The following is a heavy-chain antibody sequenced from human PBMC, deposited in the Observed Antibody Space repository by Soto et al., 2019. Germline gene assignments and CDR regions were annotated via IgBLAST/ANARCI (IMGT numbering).Heavy chain of an antibody. CDR3: ATKVRYLHWVFDS. V-gene: IGHV1-69*13. J-gene: IGHJ4*02. CDR1: GGTFTNSA. D-gene: IGHD3-9*01. CDR2: IIPLFGRA. Sequence: GASVKVSCKASGGTFTNSAVVWVRQTPAQGLEWIGGIIPLFGRANYAQKFQGRVTITADESTTTAYMEVSSLRSEDTAVYYCATKVRYLHWVFDSWGQGTLVTVST.